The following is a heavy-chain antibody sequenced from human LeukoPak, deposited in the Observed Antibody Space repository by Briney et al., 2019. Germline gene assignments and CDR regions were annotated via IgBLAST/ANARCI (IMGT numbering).Heavy chain of an antibody. CDR3: ARSFVGYYYYYMDV. Sequence: ASVKVSCKASGYTFTSYDINWVRQATGQGLEWMGWMNPNSGNTGYAQKLQGRVTMTTDTSTSTAYMELRSLRSDDTAVYYCARSFVGYYYYYMDVWGKGTTATISS. CDR1: GYTFTSYD. J-gene: IGHJ6*03. CDR2: MNPNSGNT. V-gene: IGHV1-8*02.